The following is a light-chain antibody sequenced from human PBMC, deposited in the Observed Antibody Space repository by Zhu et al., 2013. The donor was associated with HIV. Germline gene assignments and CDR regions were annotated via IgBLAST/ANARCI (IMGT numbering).Light chain of an antibody. Sequence: IQLTQSPPSLSASVGDRVTITCQASQDINNYLNWYQQKPGKAPKLLIYAASSLQSGVPSRFSGSGSGTDFTLTISSLQPEDFATYYCQQSYSTPITFGQGTRLEIK. CDR1: QDINNY. CDR2: AAS. J-gene: IGKJ5*01. V-gene: IGKV1-39*01. CDR3: QQSYSTPIT.